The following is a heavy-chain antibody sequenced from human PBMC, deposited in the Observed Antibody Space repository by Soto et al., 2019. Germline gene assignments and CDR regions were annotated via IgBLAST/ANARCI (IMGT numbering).Heavy chain of an antibody. Sequence: EVQLVESGGGLVKPGGSLRLSCAASGFTFSSYSMNWVRQAPGKGLEWVSSISSSSSYIYYADSVKGRFTISRDNAKNSLYLQMKSLRAEDTAVYYWARDGEAVAGTGFDPWGQGTMVTVSS. J-gene: IGHJ5*02. D-gene: IGHD6-19*01. CDR1: GFTFSSYS. CDR3: ARDGEAVAGTGFDP. V-gene: IGHV3-21*01. CDR2: ISSSSSYI.